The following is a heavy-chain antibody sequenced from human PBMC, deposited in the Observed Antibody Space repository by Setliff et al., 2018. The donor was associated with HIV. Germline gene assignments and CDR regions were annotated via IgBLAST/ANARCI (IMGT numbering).Heavy chain of an antibody. CDR2: ITYSGSA. CDR3: AREVFNDLSAFDI. J-gene: IGHJ3*02. D-gene: IGHD2-21*02. V-gene: IGHV4-30-4*08. Sequence: PSETLSLTCTVSGGSISSGDYYWNWIRQPPGKGLEWIGYITYSGSAYYNPSLKSRVTMSIDTSKNQFSLKLSSVTAADTAVYFCAREVFNDLSAFDIWGQGTRVTVSS. CDR1: GGSISSGDYY.